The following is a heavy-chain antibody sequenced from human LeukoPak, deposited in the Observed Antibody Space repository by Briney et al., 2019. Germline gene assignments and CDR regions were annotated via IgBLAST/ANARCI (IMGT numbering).Heavy chain of an antibody. Sequence: SETLSLTCTVSGGSISSYYWCWIRQPPGKGLEWIGYIYYSGSTNYNPSLKSRVTISVDTSKNQFSLKLSSVTAADTAVYYCARHDYDYVWGSYRYRIYWYFDLWGRGTLVTVSS. D-gene: IGHD3-16*02. J-gene: IGHJ2*01. V-gene: IGHV4-59*08. CDR3: ARHDYDYVWGSYRYRIYWYFDL. CDR2: IYYSGST. CDR1: GGSISSYY.